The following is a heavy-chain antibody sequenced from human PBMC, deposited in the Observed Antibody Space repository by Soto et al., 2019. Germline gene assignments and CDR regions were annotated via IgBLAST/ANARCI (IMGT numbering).Heavy chain of an antibody. CDR2: ISGSGGST. V-gene: IGHV3-23*01. CDR1: GFTFSSYA. J-gene: IGHJ6*02. CDR3: ANLPELTGDDYSNYDYYYYGMDV. D-gene: IGHD4-4*01. Sequence: GGSLRLSCAASGFTFSSYAMSWVRQAPGKGLEWVSAISGSGGSTYYADSVKGRFTISRDNSKNTLYLQMNSLRAEDTAVYYCANLPELTGDDYSNYDYYYYGMDVWGQGTTVTVSS.